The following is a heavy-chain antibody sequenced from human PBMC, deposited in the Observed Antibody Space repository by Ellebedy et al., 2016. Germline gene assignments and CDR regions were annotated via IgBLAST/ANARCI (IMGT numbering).Heavy chain of an antibody. J-gene: IGHJ3*02. D-gene: IGHD6-19*01. CDR2: INHSGST. CDR3: ARGGSSGWRNAFDI. Sequence: SETLSLXXAVYGGSFSGYYWSWIRQPPGKGLEWIGEINHSGSTNYNPSLKSRVTISVDTSKNQFSLKLSSVTAADTAVYYCARGGSSGWRNAFDIWGQGTMVTVSS. V-gene: IGHV4-34*01. CDR1: GGSFSGYY.